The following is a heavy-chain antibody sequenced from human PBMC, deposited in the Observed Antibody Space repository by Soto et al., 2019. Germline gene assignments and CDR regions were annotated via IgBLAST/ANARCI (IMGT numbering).Heavy chain of an antibody. D-gene: IGHD3-3*01. J-gene: IGHJ6*02. CDR3: ARESFWSGYYTSASEYYGMDV. CDR2: INPNSGGT. V-gene: IGHV1-2*04. Sequence: ASVKVSCKASGYTFTGYYMHWVRQAPGQGLEWMGWINPNSGGTNYAQKFQGWVTMTRDTSISTAYMELSRLRSDDTAVYYCARESFWSGYYTSASEYYGMDVWGQGTTVTVSS. CDR1: GYTFTGYY.